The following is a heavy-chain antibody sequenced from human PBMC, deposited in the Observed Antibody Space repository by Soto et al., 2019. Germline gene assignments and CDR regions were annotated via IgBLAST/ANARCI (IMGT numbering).Heavy chain of an antibody. V-gene: IGHV3-21*01. CDR1: GFTFSSYS. CDR2: ISSSSSYI. J-gene: IGHJ5*02. CDR3: ARTDRRAVVPAAIPGGNWFDH. Sequence: GRSLRLSCAASGFTFSSYSMNWVRQAPGKGLEWVSSISSSSSYIYYADSVKGRFTISRDNAKNSLYLQMNSLRAEDTAVYYCARTDRRAVVPAAIPGGNWFDHWGQGTLVTVSS. D-gene: IGHD2-2*02.